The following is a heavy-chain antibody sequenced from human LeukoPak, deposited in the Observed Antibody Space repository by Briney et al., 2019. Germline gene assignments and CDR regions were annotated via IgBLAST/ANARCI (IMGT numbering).Heavy chain of an antibody. CDR3: ARLDDSSSWYYYYYYGMDV. D-gene: IGHD6-13*01. CDR1: GYTFTSYG. CDR2: ISAYNGNT. V-gene: IGHV1-18*01. Sequence: GASVKVSCKASGYTFTSYGISWVRQAPGQGLEWMGWISAYNGNTNYAQKLQGRVTMTTDTSTSTAYMELRSLRSDDTAVYYCARLDDSSSWYYYYYYGMDVWGQGTTVTVSS. J-gene: IGHJ6*02.